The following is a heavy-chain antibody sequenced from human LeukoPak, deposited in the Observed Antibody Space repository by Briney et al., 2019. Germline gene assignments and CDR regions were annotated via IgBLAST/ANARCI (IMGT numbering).Heavy chain of an antibody. Sequence: ASVKVSCKASGYTFTDYYMHWVRQAPGQALEWMGWINPNSGGTNYAQKFQGRVTMTRDTSISTAYMELSRLRSDDTAVYYCARYYYDTSSVFDVWGQGTRVTVSS. V-gene: IGHV1-2*02. CDR3: ARYYYDTSSVFDV. CDR1: GYTFTDYY. J-gene: IGHJ3*01. D-gene: IGHD3-22*01. CDR2: INPNSGGT.